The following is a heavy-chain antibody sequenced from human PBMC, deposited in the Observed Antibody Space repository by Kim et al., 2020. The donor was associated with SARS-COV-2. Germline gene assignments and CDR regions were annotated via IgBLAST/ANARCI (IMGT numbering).Heavy chain of an antibody. J-gene: IGHJ6*02. V-gene: IGHV3-30*18. CDR2: ISYDGSNK. CDR3: AKFEGLLWFGELPHGQSGYYYGMDV. D-gene: IGHD3-10*01. Sequence: GGSLRLSCAASGFTFSSYGMHWVRQAPGKGLEWVAVISYDGSNKYYADSVKGRFTISRDNSKNTLYLQMNSLRAEDTAVYYCAKFEGLLWFGELPHGQSGYYYGMDVWGQGTTVTVSS. CDR1: GFTFSSYG.